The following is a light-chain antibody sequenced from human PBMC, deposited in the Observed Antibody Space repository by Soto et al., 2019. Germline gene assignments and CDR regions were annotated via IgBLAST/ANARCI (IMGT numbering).Light chain of an antibody. J-gene: IGKJ5*01. V-gene: IGKV1-9*01. CDR1: PGISSN. CDR3: QQFNSYPIT. Sequence: DIQLTQSPSFLSASVGDRVTITCRASPGISSNLAWHQQKPGKAPKLLIYAASTLQCGVPSRFSGSGSGTEFTLTISSLQPEDFAAYYCQQFNSYPITFGQGTRLEIK. CDR2: AAS.